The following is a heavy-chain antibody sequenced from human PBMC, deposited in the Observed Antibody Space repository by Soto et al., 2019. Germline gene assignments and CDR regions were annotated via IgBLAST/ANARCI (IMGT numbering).Heavy chain of an antibody. Sequence: QVQLQESGPGLVKPSQTLSLTCTVSGGSISSGGYYWSWIRQHPGKGLEWIGYIYYSGSTYYNPSLKSRVTISVDTSKNQFSLKLSSVTAADTAVYYCARDVFGYCSSTSCEYYYYYMDVWGKGTTVTVSS. D-gene: IGHD2-2*01. CDR2: IYYSGST. V-gene: IGHV4-31*03. CDR1: GGSISSGGYY. J-gene: IGHJ6*03. CDR3: ARDVFGYCSSTSCEYYYYYMDV.